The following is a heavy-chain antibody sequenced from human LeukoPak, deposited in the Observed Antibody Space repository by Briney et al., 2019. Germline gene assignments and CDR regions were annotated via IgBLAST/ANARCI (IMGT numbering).Heavy chain of an antibody. D-gene: IGHD4-23*01. CDR1: GYTFTNYA. J-gene: IGHJ4*02. V-gene: IGHV1-3*01. CDR2: INAGNGNI. Sequence: ASVKVSCKASGYTFTNYAVHWVRQAPGQRLEWMGWINAGNGNIKYSQKFHGRVTITADESTSTAHMEPSSLRSEDTAVYYCARGWLAETTVVTLYNYWGQGTLVTVSS. CDR3: ARGWLAETTVVTLYNY.